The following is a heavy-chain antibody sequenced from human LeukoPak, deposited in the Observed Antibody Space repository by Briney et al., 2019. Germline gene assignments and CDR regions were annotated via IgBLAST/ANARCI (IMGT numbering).Heavy chain of an antibody. V-gene: IGHV3-48*03. CDR3: ARARYCSGGSCYSGLFDP. J-gene: IGHJ5*02. CDR2: ISSSGSTI. D-gene: IGHD2-15*01. Sequence: PGGSLRLSCAASGFTFSSYEMNWVRQAPGKGLEWVSYISSSGSTIYYADSVKGRFTISRDNAENSLYLQMNSLRAEDTAVYYCARARYCSGGSCYSGLFDPWGQGTLVTVSS. CDR1: GFTFSSYE.